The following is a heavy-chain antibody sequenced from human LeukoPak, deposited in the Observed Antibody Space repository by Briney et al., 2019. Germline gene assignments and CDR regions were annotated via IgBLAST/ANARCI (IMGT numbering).Heavy chain of an antibody. Sequence: PSETLSLTCTVSGGSVSSISYYWTWIRQSPGKGLEWIGHIYQNGSTNYFPSLETRLTISLDTSKNQFSLKLSSVTAADTAVYYCARDGIGSGWYYFDYWGQGTLVTVSS. CDR2: IYQNGST. D-gene: IGHD6-19*01. J-gene: IGHJ4*02. V-gene: IGHV4-61*01. CDR3: ARDGIGSGWYYFDY. CDR1: GGSVSSISYY.